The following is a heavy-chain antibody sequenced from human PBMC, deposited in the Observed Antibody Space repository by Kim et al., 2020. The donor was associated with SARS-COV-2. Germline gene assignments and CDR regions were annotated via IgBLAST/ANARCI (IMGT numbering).Heavy chain of an antibody. CDR1: GGSISSSSYY. D-gene: IGHD6-19*01. J-gene: IGHJ4*02. CDR2: ISYSGNT. V-gene: IGHV4-39*01. CDR3: ARHNREWLVLVPYYFDY. Sequence: SETLSLTCTVSGGSISSSSYYWGWIRQPPGKGLEWIGSISYSGNTYYNPSLKSRVTISVDTSKNQFSLKLSSVTAADTAVYYCARHNREWLVLVPYYFDYWGQGTLVTVSS.